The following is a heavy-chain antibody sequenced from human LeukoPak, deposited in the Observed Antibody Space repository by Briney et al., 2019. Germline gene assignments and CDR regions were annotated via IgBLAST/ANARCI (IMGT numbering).Heavy chain of an antibody. Sequence: GASVKVSCKASGYTFTSYDINWVRQATGQGLEWMGWMNPNSGNTGYAQKFQGRVTMTRNTSISTAYMELSSLRSEDPAVYYSARSTGPVLRFLEWLSTLGFGSYNWFEPWGQGTLVTVSS. CDR3: ARSTGPVLRFLEWLSTLGFGSYNWFEP. J-gene: IGHJ5*02. CDR1: GYTFTSYD. D-gene: IGHD3-3*01. CDR2: MNPNSGNT. V-gene: IGHV1-8*01.